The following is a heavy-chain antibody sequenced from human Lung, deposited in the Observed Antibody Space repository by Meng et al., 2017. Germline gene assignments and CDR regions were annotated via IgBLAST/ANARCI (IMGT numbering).Heavy chain of an antibody. D-gene: IGHD5-18*01. CDR3: AKEAAMAS. CDR1: GFTFTAFS. CDR2: ISSTGDST. V-gene: IGHV3-23*01. J-gene: IGHJ5*02. Sequence: EVQLMESGGGLVQPGGSLTLSCAASGFTFTAFSMTWARQAPGKGLEWVSTISSTGDSTFYPDSVKGRFIVSRDNSKNTLYLQMNSLRAEDTAIYYCAKEAAMASWGQGTLVTVSS.